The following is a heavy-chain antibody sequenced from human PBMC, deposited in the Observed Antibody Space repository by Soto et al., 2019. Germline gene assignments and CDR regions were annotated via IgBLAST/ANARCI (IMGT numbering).Heavy chain of an antibody. CDR2: IRDSGVDT. CDR1: GFDASVNL. V-gene: IGHV3-23*01. CDR3: AKAIEQHLVRHALDV. D-gene: IGHD6-13*01. J-gene: IGHJ3*01. Sequence: EGSLRLSCAASGFDASVNLMNWVRQAPGKGLEWVSVIRDSGVDTYYADSVKGRFTISRDNSKNTVYLQINSLRAEDTAIYYCAKAIEQHLVRHALDVWGQGT.